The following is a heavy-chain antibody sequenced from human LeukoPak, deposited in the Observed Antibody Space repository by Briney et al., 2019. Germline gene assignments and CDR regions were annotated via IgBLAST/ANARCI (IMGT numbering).Heavy chain of an antibody. CDR2: IYTSGST. J-gene: IGHJ4*02. D-gene: IGHD5-18*01. Sequence: PSETLSLTCTVSGGSISSGSYYWSWIRQPAGKGLEWIGRIYTSGSTNYNPSLKSRVTISVDTSKNQFSLKLSSVTAADTAVYYCARGGSGYSYGNFDYWGQGTLVTVSS. CDR3: ARGGSGYSYGNFDY. CDR1: GGSISSGSYY. V-gene: IGHV4-61*02.